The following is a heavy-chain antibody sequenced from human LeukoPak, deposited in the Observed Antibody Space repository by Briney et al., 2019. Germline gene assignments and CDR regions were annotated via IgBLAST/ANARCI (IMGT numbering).Heavy chain of an antibody. Sequence: GESLKISCKGSGYSFTTNWIGWVRQMPGKGLEWMGIIYPGDSDIRYNPSFQGQVTISADKSISTAYLQWRSLKASDTAMYYCARRAGDSVTKRAFDFWGQGAMVTVSS. CDR1: GYSFTTNW. J-gene: IGHJ3*01. CDR2: IYPGDSDI. V-gene: IGHV5-51*01. D-gene: IGHD4-17*01. CDR3: ARRAGDSVTKRAFDF.